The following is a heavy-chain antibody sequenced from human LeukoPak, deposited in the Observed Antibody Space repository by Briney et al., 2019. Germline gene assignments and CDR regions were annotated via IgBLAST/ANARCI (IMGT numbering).Heavy chain of an antibody. CDR2: INHSGST. D-gene: IGHD3-22*01. V-gene: IGHV4-34*01. J-gene: IGHJ4*02. CDR1: GGSFSCYY. CDR3: ARGKSYYDSSGYAGFDY. Sequence: SETLFLTCAIHGGSFSCYYWSSIRQPPGKGLEWNGEINHSGSTNNNPSLKSRVTISVDTSKNQFSLKLSSVTAADTAVYYCARGKSYYDSSGYAGFDYWGQGTLVTVSS.